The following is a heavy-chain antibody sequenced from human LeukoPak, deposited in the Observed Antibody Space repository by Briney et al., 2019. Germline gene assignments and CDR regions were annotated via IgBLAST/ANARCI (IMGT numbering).Heavy chain of an antibody. CDR1: GGTFSSYA. V-gene: IGHV1-69*05. CDR3: ARELPFWSGYFDY. Sequence: SVKVSCKASGGTFSSYAISWVRQAPGQGLEWMGGFIPIFGTANYAQKFQGRVTITTDESTSTAYMELSSLRSEDTAVYYCARELPFWSGYFDYWGQGTLVTVSS. D-gene: IGHD3-3*01. CDR2: FIPIFGTA. J-gene: IGHJ4*02.